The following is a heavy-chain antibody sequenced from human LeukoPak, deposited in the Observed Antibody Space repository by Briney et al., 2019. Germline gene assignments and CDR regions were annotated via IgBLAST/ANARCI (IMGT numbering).Heavy chain of an antibody. CDR1: GYTXTGYY. CDR3: ARGAMGWLQLRLDY. V-gene: IGHV1-2*02. CDR2: SNTNSGGT. D-gene: IGHD5-24*01. J-gene: IGHJ4*02. Sequence: ASVKVSCKASGYTXTGYYMHGVRQAPGQGLEWMGWSNTNSGGTNYAQKFQGRVTMTRDTSISTVYMELSRLRSDDTAVYYCARGAMGWLQLRLDYWGQGTLVTVSS.